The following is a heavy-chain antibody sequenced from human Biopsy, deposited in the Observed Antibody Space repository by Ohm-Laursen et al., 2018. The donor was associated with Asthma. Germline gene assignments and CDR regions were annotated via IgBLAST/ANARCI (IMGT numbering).Heavy chain of an antibody. CDR2: INAGDGNT. Sequence: GASVKVSCKVSGYTFIHFAMHWVRQAPGQRLEWMGWINAGDGNTKYSQKFQGRVTITRDTSASTAYMDLRSLRSEDTAMYYCARTYYDFLTGQVNDAFALWGQGTMVTVSS. CDR3: ARTYYDFLTGQVNDAFAL. D-gene: IGHD3-9*01. V-gene: IGHV1-3*01. CDR1: GYTFIHFA. J-gene: IGHJ3*01.